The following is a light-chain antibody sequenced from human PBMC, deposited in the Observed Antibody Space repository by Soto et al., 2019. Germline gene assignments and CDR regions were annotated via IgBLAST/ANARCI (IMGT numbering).Light chain of an antibody. CDR2: GAS. V-gene: IGKV3-15*01. J-gene: IGKJ1*01. Sequence: EMVMTQSPATLSVSPGERATLSCRASQSVSSNLGWYQEKPGQAPRLLIYGASARATGIPARFSGSGSGTEFTLTISSLQSEDFAVYYCQQYNKWPWTFGQGTKVDIK. CDR3: QQYNKWPWT. CDR1: QSVSSN.